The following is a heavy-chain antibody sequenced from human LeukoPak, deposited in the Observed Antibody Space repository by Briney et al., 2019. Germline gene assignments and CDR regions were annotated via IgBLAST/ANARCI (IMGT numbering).Heavy chain of an antibody. CDR2: ISYDGSNK. D-gene: IGHD4-23*01. CDR1: GFTFSSYG. V-gene: IGHV3-30*18. J-gene: IGHJ4*02. Sequence: GGSLRLSCAASGFTFSSYGMHWVRQAPGKGLEWVAVISYDGSNKYYAGSVKGRFTISRDNSKNMLYLQMNSLRAEDTAVYYCAKDPHGGNSYYFDYWGQGTLVTVSS. CDR3: AKDPHGGNSYYFDY.